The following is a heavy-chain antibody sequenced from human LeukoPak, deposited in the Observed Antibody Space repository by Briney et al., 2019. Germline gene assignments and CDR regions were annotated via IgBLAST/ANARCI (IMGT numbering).Heavy chain of an antibody. V-gene: IGHV4-4*02. D-gene: IGHD3-22*01. CDR1: GGSISSSNW. CDR2: IYHSGST. J-gene: IGHJ4*02. CDR3: ARHDKGFDY. Sequence: SGTLSLTCAVSGGSISSSNWWSWVRQPPGKGLEWIGEIYHSGSTNYNPSLKSRLTMSVDTSKNQFSLKLSSVTAADTAVYYCARHDKGFDYWGQGTLVTVSA.